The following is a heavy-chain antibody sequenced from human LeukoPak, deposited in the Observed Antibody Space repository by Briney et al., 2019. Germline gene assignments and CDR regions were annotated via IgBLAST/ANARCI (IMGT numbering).Heavy chain of an antibody. Sequence: GESLKISCKGSGYSFTHYWITWVRQMPGKGLEWMGRIDPSDSYTNYSPSFQGHVTISADKSISTAYLQWSSLKASDTAIYYCAIHLGPTEAFDPWGQGTLVTVSS. V-gene: IGHV5-10-1*01. CDR2: IDPSDSYT. J-gene: IGHJ5*02. CDR3: AIHLGPTEAFDP. D-gene: IGHD4-17*01. CDR1: GYSFTHYW.